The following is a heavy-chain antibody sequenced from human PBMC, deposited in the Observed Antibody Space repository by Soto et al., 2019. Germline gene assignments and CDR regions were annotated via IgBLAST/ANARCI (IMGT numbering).Heavy chain of an antibody. J-gene: IGHJ4*02. CDR1: GGTISSWY. D-gene: IGHD3-9*01. V-gene: IGHV4-59*01. CDR2: IYYSGST. CDR3: ARGMAEEQIFYYFDY. Sequence: SSETLSLTCTVSGGTISSWYWSWIRQPPGKGLEWIGYIYYSGSTNCNPSLKSRVTISVDASKSQFYLKLRSVTAADTAVYYCARGMAEEQIFYYFDYWGQGDLVTVSS.